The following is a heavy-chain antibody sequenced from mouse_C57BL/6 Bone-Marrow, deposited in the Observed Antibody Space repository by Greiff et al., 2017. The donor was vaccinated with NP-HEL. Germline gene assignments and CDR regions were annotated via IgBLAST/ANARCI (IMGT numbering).Heavy chain of an antibody. CDR1: GYTFTSYG. CDR3: ARIEWGGMDY. D-gene: IGHD1-3*01. J-gene: IGHJ4*01. Sequence: QVQLQQSGAELARPGASVKLSCKASGYTFTSYGISWVKQRTGQGLEWIGEIYPRSGNTYYNEKFKGKATLTADKSSSTAYMELRSLTSEDAAVYFCARIEWGGMDYWGQGTSVTVSS. V-gene: IGHV1-81*01. CDR2: IYPRSGNT.